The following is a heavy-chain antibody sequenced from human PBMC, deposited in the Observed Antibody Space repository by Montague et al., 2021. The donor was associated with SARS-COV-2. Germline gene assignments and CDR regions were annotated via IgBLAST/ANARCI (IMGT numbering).Heavy chain of an antibody. V-gene: IGHV3-66*02. CDR2: IYSGFST. J-gene: IGHJ4*02. Sequence: SLRLSCAASGFTVGSNYMTWVRQAPGKGLEWVSVIYSGFSTYYAXSVKGRFTISRDNSKNTLYLQLNSLRPEDTAVYYCARGVFDYDILTGYYAFDYWGQGTLVTVSS. D-gene: IGHD3-9*01. CDR1: GFTVGSNY. CDR3: ARGVFDYDILTGYYAFDY.